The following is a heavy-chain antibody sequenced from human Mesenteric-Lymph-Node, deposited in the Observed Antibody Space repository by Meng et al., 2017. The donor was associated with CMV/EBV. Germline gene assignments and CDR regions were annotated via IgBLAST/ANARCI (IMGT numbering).Heavy chain of an antibody. D-gene: IGHD3-10*01. J-gene: IGHJ6*02. CDR1: GDSVSSNSAA. CDR3: ARGNRVYYYYGMDV. CDR2: TYYRFNYYN. V-gene: IGHV6-1*01. Sequence: SCAISGDSVSSNSAAWNWIRQSPSRGLEWLGRTYYRFNYYNDYAVSVKSRITINPDTSKNQFNLQLNSVTPEDTAVYYCARGNRVYYYYGMDVWGQGTTVTVSS.